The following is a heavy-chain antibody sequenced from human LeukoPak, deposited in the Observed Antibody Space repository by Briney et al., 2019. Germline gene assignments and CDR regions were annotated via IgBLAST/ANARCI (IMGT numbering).Heavy chain of an antibody. CDR1: GFTFSSYS. D-gene: IGHD3-22*01. CDR2: ISSSSSYI. Sequence: PGGSLRLSCAASGFTFSSYSMNWARQAPGKGLEWVSSISSSSSYIYYADSVKGRFTISRDNAKNSLYLQMDSLRAEDTAVYYCARAHSSGYFWAYYFDYWGHGTLVTVSS. CDR3: ARAHSSGYFWAYYFDY. J-gene: IGHJ4*01. V-gene: IGHV3-21*04.